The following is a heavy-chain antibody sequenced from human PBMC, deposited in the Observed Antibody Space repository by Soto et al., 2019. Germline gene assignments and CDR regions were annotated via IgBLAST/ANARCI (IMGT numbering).Heavy chain of an antibody. V-gene: IGHV1-69*06. D-gene: IGHD3-3*01. CDR3: PRGRWGSGYYGFDY. CDR1: GGTFSRCP. Sequence: ASVTVSCKASGGTFSRCPISWVRPAPVQVLEWMGGSSPIIGTANYAQKFHGRVRITADKSTSTDYMELSTLRSEDAAVYNCPRGRWGSGYYGFDYWGQGTLVTVSS. J-gene: IGHJ4*02. CDR2: SSPIIGTA.